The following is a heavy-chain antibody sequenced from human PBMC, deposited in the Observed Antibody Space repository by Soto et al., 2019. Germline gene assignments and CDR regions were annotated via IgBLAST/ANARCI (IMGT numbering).Heavy chain of an antibody. CDR3: VRTSLVVAAATREDY. CDR1: GFTFSSYS. V-gene: IGHV3-48*04. J-gene: IGHJ4*02. D-gene: IGHD2-15*01. Sequence: GGSLRLSCAASGFTFSSYSMNWVRQAPGKGLEWVSYINSSSSSTNYADSVKGRFTISRDNAKNTLYLQMNSLRAEDTAVYYCVRTSLVVAAATREDYWGQGTLVTVSS. CDR2: INSSSSST.